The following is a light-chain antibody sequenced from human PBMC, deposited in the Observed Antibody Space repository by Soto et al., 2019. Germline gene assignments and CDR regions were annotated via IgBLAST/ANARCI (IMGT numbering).Light chain of an antibody. CDR1: QSVSSSY. CDR3: QQYGSSPWT. Sequence: EIVLTQSPGTLSLSAGERATLSCRASQSVSSSYLAWYQQKPGQAPRLRIYGASSRATGIPDRFSGSGSGTDFTLTISRLEPEDFAVYYCQQYGSSPWTFGQGTKVEIK. J-gene: IGKJ1*01. V-gene: IGKV3-20*01. CDR2: GAS.